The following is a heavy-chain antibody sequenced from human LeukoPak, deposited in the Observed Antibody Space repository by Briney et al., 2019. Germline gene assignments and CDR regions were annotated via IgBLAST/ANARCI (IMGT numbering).Heavy chain of an antibody. J-gene: IGHJ5*02. CDR1: GGSISSYY. V-gene: IGHV4-59*08. D-gene: IGHD2-8*01. CDR2: IYYSGST. Sequence: SETLSLTCTVSGGSISSYYWSWIRQPPGKGLEWIGYIYYSGSTNYNPSLKSRVTISVDTSKNQFSLKLSSVTAADTAVYYCARHTKAVWFDPWGQGTLVTVSS. CDR3: ARHTKAVWFDP.